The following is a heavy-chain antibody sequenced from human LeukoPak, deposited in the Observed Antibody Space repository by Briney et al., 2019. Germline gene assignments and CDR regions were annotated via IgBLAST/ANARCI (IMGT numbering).Heavy chain of an antibody. Sequence: PSETLSLTXAVYGGSFSGYYWSWIRQPPGKGLEWIGEINHSGSTNYNPSLKSRVTISVDTSKNQFSLKLSSVTAADTAVYYCASRSEYYYDSSGYAWGQGTLVTVSS. V-gene: IGHV4-34*01. CDR3: ASRSEYYYDSSGYA. J-gene: IGHJ5*02. CDR1: GGSFSGYY. D-gene: IGHD3-22*01. CDR2: INHSGST.